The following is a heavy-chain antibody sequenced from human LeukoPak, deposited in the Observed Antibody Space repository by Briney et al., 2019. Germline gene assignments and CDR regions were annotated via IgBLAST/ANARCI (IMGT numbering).Heavy chain of an antibody. Sequence: SETLSLTCAVYGGSFSGYYWSWIRQPPGKGLEWIGEINHSGSTNYNPSLKSRVTISVDTSKNQFSLKLSSVTAADTAVYYCARALGYCDSSGYRRYYYYGMGVWGQGTTVTVSS. V-gene: IGHV4-34*01. D-gene: IGHD3-22*01. CDR3: ARALGYCDSSGYRRYYYYGMGV. J-gene: IGHJ6*02. CDR2: INHSGST. CDR1: GGSFSGYY.